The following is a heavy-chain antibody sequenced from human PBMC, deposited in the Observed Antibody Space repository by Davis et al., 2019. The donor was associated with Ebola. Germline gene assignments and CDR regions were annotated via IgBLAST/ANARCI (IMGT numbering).Heavy chain of an antibody. D-gene: IGHD2-15*01. CDR3: ARVDESEVAASNWFDP. Sequence: LRLSCAVSGGSIRSGAYSWSWIRQPPGKGLEWIGYLYNSGTTYYNPSLKSRATISLDTSKNQFSLRLSSVTAADTAMYYCARVDESEVAASNWFDPWGPGTLVTVSS. J-gene: IGHJ5*02. V-gene: IGHV4-30-4*07. CDR2: LYNSGTT. CDR1: GGSIRSGAYS.